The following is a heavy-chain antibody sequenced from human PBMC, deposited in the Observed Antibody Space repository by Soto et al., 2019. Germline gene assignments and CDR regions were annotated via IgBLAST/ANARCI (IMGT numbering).Heavy chain of an antibody. D-gene: IGHD2-15*01. CDR3: AKPDIVVVVAAPDAFDI. CDR2: ISGSGGST. J-gene: IGHJ3*02. CDR1: GFTLDDYG. Sequence: GGSLRLSCAASGFTLDDYGMSWVRQAPGKGLEWVSAISGSGGSTYYADSVKGRFTISRDNSKNTLYLQMNSLRAEDTAVYYCAKPDIVVVVAAPDAFDIWGQGTMVTVSS. V-gene: IGHV3-23*01.